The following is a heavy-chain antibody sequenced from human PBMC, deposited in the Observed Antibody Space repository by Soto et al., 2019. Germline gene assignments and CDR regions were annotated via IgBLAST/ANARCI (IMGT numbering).Heavy chain of an antibody. D-gene: IGHD3-22*01. CDR2: IYQSGTT. CDR3: ARDSSGRHDY. V-gene: IGHV4-61*01. J-gene: IGHJ4*02. Sequence: XTLSLPCSVSGGSVRSGSYYWTWIRQPPGKGLEWIWYIYQSGTTNYKASLKSRVTISIDTSKNQFFLKLNSVTAEDTAVYYCARDSSGRHDYWGQGTLGTVSS. CDR1: GGSVRSGSYY.